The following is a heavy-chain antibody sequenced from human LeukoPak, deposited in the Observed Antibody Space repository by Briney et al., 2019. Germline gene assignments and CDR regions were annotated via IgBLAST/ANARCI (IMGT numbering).Heavy chain of an antibody. Sequence: GGSLRLSCAASGFTFSSYNMNWVRQAPGKGLEWVALIEYDGSLKFYTDSVTGRFTISRDNSKNTVYLQMNSLRVEDTAVYYCARVHVAGSHPDAFDIWGQGTMVTVSS. D-gene: IGHD6-19*01. CDR3: ARVHVAGSHPDAFDI. J-gene: IGHJ3*02. CDR1: GFTFSSYN. CDR2: IEYDGSLK. V-gene: IGHV3-30*03.